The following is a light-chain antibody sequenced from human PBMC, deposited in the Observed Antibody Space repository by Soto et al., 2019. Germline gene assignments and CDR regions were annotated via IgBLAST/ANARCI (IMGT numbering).Light chain of an antibody. CDR1: QSLGNW. V-gene: IGKV1-5*01. CDR3: QQYNSYSWT. Sequence: IQMTQSPSTLSASVGDRVTITCRASQSLGNWLAWYQQKPGKAPKLLIYDASTLESGVPSRFSGSGSGTEFTLTISSLQPDDFATYYCQQYNSYSWTFGQGTKVDI. J-gene: IGKJ1*01. CDR2: DAS.